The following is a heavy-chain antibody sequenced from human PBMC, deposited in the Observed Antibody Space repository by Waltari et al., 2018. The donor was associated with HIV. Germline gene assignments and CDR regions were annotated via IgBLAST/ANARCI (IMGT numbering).Heavy chain of an antibody. CDR1: KFIFGNDS. CDR2: ISSDGNED. Sequence: VQLVESGGGLVQPGGSLTLACTASKFIFGNDSLKWVRQAPGEGLEWVADISSDGNEDFYSDSLKGRFVISRDNVKNSLFLQLSHLRVDDTAVYYCARGAVYSSGPYDAFDVWGQGTLVTVSS. CDR3: ARGAVYSSGPYDAFDV. J-gene: IGHJ3*01. V-gene: IGHV3-7*04. D-gene: IGHD6-19*01.